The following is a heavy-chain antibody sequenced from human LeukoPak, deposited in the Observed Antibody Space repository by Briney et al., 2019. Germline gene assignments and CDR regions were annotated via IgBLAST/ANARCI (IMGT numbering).Heavy chain of an antibody. V-gene: IGHV3-21*01. D-gene: IGHD5-12*01. CDR1: GFIFSSYS. J-gene: IGHJ5*02. Sequence: PGGSLRLSCAASGFIFSSYSMNWVRQAPGKGLEWVSSISSSSTYMYYADSVKGRFTISRDNAKNSLYLQMNSLRAEDTAVYYCARDNSDYDGSGTWGQGTLVTVSS. CDR2: ISSSSTYM. CDR3: ARDNSDYDGSGT.